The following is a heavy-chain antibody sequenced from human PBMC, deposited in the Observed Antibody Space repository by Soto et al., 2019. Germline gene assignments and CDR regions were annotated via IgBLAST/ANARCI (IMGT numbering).Heavy chain of an antibody. J-gene: IGHJ5*02. CDR2: IYYSGST. V-gene: IGHV4-31*03. CDR1: GGSISSGGYY. CDR3: ARAEGYGGNPYNWFDP. D-gene: IGHD4-17*01. Sequence: SETLYLTCTVSGGSISSGGYYWSWIRQHPGKGLEWIGYIYYSGSTYYNPSLKSRVTISVDTSKNQFSLKLSSVTAADTAVYYCARAEGYGGNPYNWFDPWGQGTLVTVSS.